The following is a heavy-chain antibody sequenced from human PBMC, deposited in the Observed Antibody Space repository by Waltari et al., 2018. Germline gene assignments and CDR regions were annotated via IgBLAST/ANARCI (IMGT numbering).Heavy chain of an antibody. V-gene: IGHV1-69*12. CDR3: ARTDDDILTGPFDY. D-gene: IGHD3-9*01. Sequence: QVQLVQSGAEVKKPGSSVKVSCKASGGTFRSYSLSWGRTAPGQGREVMGGIIPIFGTANYAQKFQGRVTITADESTSTAYMELSSLRSEDTAVYYCARTDDDILTGPFDYWGQGTLVTVSS. J-gene: IGHJ4*02. CDR2: IIPIFGTA. CDR1: GGTFRSYS.